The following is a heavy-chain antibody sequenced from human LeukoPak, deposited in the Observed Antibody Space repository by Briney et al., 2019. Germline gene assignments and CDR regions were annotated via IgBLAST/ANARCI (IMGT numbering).Heavy chain of an antibody. V-gene: IGHV1-69*13. D-gene: IGHD4-17*01. Sequence: ASVKVSCKASGGTFSSYAISWVRQAPGQGLEWMGGIIAIFGTANYAQKFQGRVTITADESTSTAYMELSSLRSEDTAVYYCARDHVQSVYGDYGSGMDVWGQGTTVTVSS. J-gene: IGHJ6*02. CDR2: IIAIFGTA. CDR3: ARDHVQSVYGDYGSGMDV. CDR1: GGTFSSYA.